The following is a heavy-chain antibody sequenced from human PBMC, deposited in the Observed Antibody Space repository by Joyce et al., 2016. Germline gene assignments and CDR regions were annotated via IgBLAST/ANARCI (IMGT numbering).Heavy chain of an antibody. CDR2: IYWDDDK. CDR3: AHKKYYFDY. V-gene: IGHV2-5*02. J-gene: IGHJ4*02. Sequence: QITLKESGPTLVKPTQTLTLTCSFSGFSLSTSGVGVGWIRQPPGQALEWLALIYWDDDKYYNLSLKSRLTITKDTSKNQVVLTMTNMDPVDTATYYCAHKKYYFDYWGQGTLVTVSS. CDR1: GFSLSTSGVG.